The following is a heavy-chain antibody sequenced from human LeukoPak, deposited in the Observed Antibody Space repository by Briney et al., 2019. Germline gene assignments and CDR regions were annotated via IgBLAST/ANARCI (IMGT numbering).Heavy chain of an antibody. Sequence: PGGSLTLSCAASGFTFSNYAVSWVRQAPGKGLEWVSGISGDGGSTYYADSVKGRFTISRGSSENALYLQMNSLRAEDTAVYYCAKTSKYSTTWYDYWGQGTLVTVSS. CDR1: GFTFSNYA. CDR3: AKTSKYSTTWYDY. J-gene: IGHJ4*02. CDR2: ISGDGGST. V-gene: IGHV3-23*01. D-gene: IGHD6-13*01.